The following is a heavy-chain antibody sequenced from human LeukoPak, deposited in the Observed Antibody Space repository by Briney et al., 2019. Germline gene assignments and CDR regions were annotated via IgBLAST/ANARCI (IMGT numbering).Heavy chain of an antibody. D-gene: IGHD2-21*02. V-gene: IGHV1-18*04. CDR1: GYTFTGYY. J-gene: IGHJ4*02. CDR2: ISAYNGNT. CDR3: AREVGRVTLDY. Sequence: ASVKVSCKASGYTFTGYYMHWVRQAPGQGHEWMGWISAYNGNTNYAQKLQGRVTMTTDTSTSTAYMELRSLRSDDTAVYYCAREVGRVTLDYWGQGTLVTVSS.